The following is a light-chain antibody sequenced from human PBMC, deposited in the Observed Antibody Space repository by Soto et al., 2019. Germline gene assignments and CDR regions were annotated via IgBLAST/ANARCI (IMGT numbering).Light chain of an antibody. Sequence: AIQITQPPSSLSASVGDRVTITCRASQGIRDELGLYQQKAGKAPNLLISAASRLQSGVPSRFSGRGSGTDFTLTISSLQPEDFATYYCLQDYDYPRTFGQGTKVDIK. V-gene: IGKV1-6*01. CDR3: LQDYDYPRT. CDR2: AAS. CDR1: QGIRDE. J-gene: IGKJ1*01.